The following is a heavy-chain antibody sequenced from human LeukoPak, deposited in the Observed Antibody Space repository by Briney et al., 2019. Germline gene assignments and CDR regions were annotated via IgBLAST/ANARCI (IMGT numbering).Heavy chain of an antibody. Sequence: SVKDSCKASGGTFSSYAISWVRQAPGQGLEWMGGIIPIFGTANYAQKFQGRVTITADRSTSTAYMELSSLRSEDTAVYYCARDRDYGSGSPSFDYWGQGTLVTVSS. CDR3: ARDRDYGSGSPSFDY. J-gene: IGHJ4*02. CDR2: IIPIFGTA. CDR1: GGTFSSYA. V-gene: IGHV1-69*06. D-gene: IGHD3-10*01.